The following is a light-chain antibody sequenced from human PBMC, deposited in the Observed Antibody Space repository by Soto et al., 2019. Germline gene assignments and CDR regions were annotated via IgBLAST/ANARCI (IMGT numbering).Light chain of an antibody. V-gene: IGLV6-57*01. CDR3: QSYDSSTNWV. CDR1: SGSIARNY. CDR2: EDN. J-gene: IGLJ3*02. Sequence: NFMLTQPHSVSESPGKTVTISCTRSSGSIARNYVQWFQQRPGSSPTTVIYEDNLRPSGVPDRFSGSIDSSSNSASLTISGLKTEDEADYYCQSYDSSTNWVFGGGTKLTVL.